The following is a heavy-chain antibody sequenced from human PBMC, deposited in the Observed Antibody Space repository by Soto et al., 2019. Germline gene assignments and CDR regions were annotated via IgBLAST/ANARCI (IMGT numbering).Heavy chain of an antibody. J-gene: IGHJ4*02. Sequence: GGSLRLSCAAPGFTFSSYSMNWVRQAPGKGLEWVSSISSSSSYIYYADSVKGRFTISRDNAKNSLYLQMNSLRAEDTAVYYCARETRGYSYGYGYWGQGTLVTVSS. CDR2: ISSSSSYI. V-gene: IGHV3-21*01. CDR3: ARETRGYSYGYGY. D-gene: IGHD5-18*01. CDR1: GFTFSSYS.